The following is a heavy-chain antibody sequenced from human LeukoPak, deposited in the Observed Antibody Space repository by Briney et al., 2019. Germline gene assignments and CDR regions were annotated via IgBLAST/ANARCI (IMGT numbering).Heavy chain of an antibody. J-gene: IGHJ5*02. V-gene: IGHV3-7*01. Sequence: GGSLRLSCAVSGFTFSNYWMSWARQSPGKGLEWVANIYLDGSRAYYADSVKGRFTISRDNAKNSLYLQVNSLRAEDTAVYYCAKERTRVTGGWTWGQGTLVTVSS. CDR2: IYLDGSRA. CDR3: AKERTRVTGGWT. CDR1: GFTFSNYW. D-gene: IGHD2-21*02.